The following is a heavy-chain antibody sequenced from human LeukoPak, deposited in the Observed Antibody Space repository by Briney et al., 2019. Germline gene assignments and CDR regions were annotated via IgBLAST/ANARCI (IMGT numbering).Heavy chain of an antibody. J-gene: IGHJ4*02. Sequence: GGSLTLSCAASGFTVSSSYMSWIRQAPGKGLEWVSVIYIDSVTCYADSVKGRFTLSRDNSKNTLFLQMSGLRVEDTAVYYCARDVSGTSWFDCWGQGALVTVSS. CDR3: ARDVSGTSWFDC. CDR1: GFTVSSSY. D-gene: IGHD6-13*01. V-gene: IGHV3-53*01. CDR2: IYIDSVT.